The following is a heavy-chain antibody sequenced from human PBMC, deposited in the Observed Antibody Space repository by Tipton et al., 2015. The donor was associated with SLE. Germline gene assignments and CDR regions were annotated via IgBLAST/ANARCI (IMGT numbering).Heavy chain of an antibody. V-gene: IGHV3-30*18. D-gene: IGHD1-26*01. CDR2: ISYDGSNK. J-gene: IGHJ3*02. CDR1: GFTFGSYG. CDR3: AKWQWELHAFDI. Sequence: QLVQSGGGVVQPGRSLRLSCAASGFTFGSYGMHWVRQAPGKGLEWVAVISYDGSNKYYADSVKGRFTISRDNSKNTLYLQMNSLRAEDTAVYYCAKWQWELHAFDIWGQGTMVTVSS.